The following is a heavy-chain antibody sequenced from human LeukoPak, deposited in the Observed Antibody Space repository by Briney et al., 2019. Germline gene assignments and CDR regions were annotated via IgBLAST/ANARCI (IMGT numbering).Heavy chain of an antibody. D-gene: IGHD3-16*01. CDR1: GYTFTSYY. CDR3: ARDRRANPALSTLDY. CDR2: INPNSGGT. V-gene: IGHV1-2*02. J-gene: IGHJ4*02. Sequence: GASVKVSCKASGYTFTSYYMHWVRQSPGQGLEWMGWINPNSGGTNYAQKFQGRVTMTRDTSISTAYMELSRLRSDDTAVYYCARDRRANPALSTLDYWGQGTLVTVSS.